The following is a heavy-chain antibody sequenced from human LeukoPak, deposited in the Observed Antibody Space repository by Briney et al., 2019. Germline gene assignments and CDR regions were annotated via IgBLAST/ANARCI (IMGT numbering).Heavy chain of an antibody. Sequence: GGSLRLSCAASGFTFDDYAMHWVRQAPGKGLEWVSGISWNSGSIGYADSVKGRFTISRDNAKNSLYLQMNSLRAEDTALYYCAKARLVDYYYYYMDVWGKGTTVTVSS. CDR1: GFTFDDYA. CDR3: AKARLVDYYYYYMDV. V-gene: IGHV3-9*01. D-gene: IGHD6-19*01. CDR2: ISWNSGSI. J-gene: IGHJ6*03.